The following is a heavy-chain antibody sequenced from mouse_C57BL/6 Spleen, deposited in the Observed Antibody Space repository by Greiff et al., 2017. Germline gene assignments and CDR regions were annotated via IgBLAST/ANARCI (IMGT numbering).Heavy chain of an antibody. CDR2: IWGDGST. Sequence: QVTLKESGPGLVAPSQSLSITCTVSGFSLPSYGVSWVRQPPGKGLEWRGVIWGDGSTNHHSALISRLSISKDNSKSQVFLKLNSMQTDDTATYYCATTTVVAYYYAMDYWGQGTSVTVSS. V-gene: IGHV2-3*01. CDR3: ATTTVVAYYYAMDY. D-gene: IGHD1-1*01. CDR1: GFSLPSYG. J-gene: IGHJ4*01.